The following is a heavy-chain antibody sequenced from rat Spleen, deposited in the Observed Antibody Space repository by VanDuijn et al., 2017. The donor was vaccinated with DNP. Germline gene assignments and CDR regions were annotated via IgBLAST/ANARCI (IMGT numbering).Heavy chain of an antibody. D-gene: IGHD1-5*01. CDR1: DYSITSNY. V-gene: IGHV3-1*01. Sequence: EVQLQESGPGLVKPSQSLSLTCSVTDYSITSNYWGWIRKFPGNKMEWMGYINYSGSTGYNPSLKSRISITRDTSKNQFFLQLNSVTTEDTATYYCARSDIGTTPGWFAYWGQGTLVTVSS. CDR2: INYSGST. J-gene: IGHJ3*01. CDR3: ARSDIGTTPGWFAY.